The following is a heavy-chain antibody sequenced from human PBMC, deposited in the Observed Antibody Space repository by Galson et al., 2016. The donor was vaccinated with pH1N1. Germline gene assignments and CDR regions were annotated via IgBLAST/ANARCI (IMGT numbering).Heavy chain of an antibody. D-gene: IGHD3-16*01. V-gene: IGHV4-61*09. Sequence: TLSLTCTVSGGSISSGSYYWSWIRQPAGKGLEWIGYIYTSGSTNYNPSLKSRVTISVDTSKNQFSLNLSSVTAADTAVYYCARVPRGEQLYYFDYWGQGTLVTVSS. CDR1: GGSISSGSYY. CDR3: ARVPRGEQLYYFDY. CDR2: IYTSGST. J-gene: IGHJ4*02.